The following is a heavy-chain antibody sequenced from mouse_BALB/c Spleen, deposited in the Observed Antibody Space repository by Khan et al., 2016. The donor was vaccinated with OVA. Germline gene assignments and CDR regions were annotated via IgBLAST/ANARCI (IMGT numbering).Heavy chain of an antibody. CDR2: INYSGST. CDR3: VRWRSY. V-gene: IGHV3-2*02. Sequence: EVQLQESGPGLVKPSQSLSLTCTVTGYSITSDYAWNWIRQFPGNRLEWMGYINYSGSTSKKPSLKSRMSISPDTSKNQTFLKLNSLTTEDTATYYCVRWRSYWGQGTLVTVSA. CDR1: GYSITSDYA. J-gene: IGHJ3*01.